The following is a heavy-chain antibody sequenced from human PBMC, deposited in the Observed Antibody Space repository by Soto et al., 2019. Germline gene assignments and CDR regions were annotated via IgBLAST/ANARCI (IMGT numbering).Heavy chain of an antibody. CDR3: AASPTGTKSYYYSYGMDV. CDR1: GYTFTSYG. J-gene: IGHJ6*02. V-gene: IGHV1-18*01. Sequence: QVQLVQSGAEVKKPGASVKVSCKASGYTFTSYGISWVRQAPGQGLEWMGWISAYNGNTNYAQKLQGRVTMTTDTAPSTAYMELRSLRSDDTAVYYCAASPTGTKSYYYSYGMDVWAKGPRSPSP. D-gene: IGHD4-17*01. CDR2: ISAYNGNT.